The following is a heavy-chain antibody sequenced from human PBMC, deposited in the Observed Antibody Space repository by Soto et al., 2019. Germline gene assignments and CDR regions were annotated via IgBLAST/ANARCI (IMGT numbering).Heavy chain of an antibody. CDR3: ATVISSSWSHAFDI. Sequence: GASVKVSCKASGDTFTSYTLHWVRQAPGQRLEWMGWINSGNGNTKYSQKFQGRVTITRDTSANTAYMDLSSLRSEDTAVYYCATVISSSWSHAFDIWGQGTMVTVSS. J-gene: IGHJ3*02. V-gene: IGHV1-3*01. CDR2: INSGNGNT. CDR1: GDTFTSYT. D-gene: IGHD6-13*01.